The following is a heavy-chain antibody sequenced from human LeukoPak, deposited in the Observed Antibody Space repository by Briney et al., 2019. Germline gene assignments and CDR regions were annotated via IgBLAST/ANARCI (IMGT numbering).Heavy chain of an antibody. CDR2: IIPIFGTA. CDR3: AIVGATTVAFDI. J-gene: IGHJ3*02. V-gene: IGHV1-69*05. CDR1: GGTFSSYA. Sequence: SVKVSSKASGGTFSSYAISWVRQAPGQGLEWMGGIIPIFGTANYAQKFQGRVTITTDESTSTAYMELSSLRSEDTAVYYCAIVGATTVAFDIWGQGTMVTVSS. D-gene: IGHD1-26*01.